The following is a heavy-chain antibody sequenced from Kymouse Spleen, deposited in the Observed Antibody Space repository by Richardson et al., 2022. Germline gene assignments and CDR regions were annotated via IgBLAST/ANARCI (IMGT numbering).Heavy chain of an antibody. CDR3: ARDEDTVRGVIIKSYYYGMDV. CDR2: ISSSSSTI. J-gene: IGHJ6*02. D-gene: IGHD3-10*01. V-gene: IGHV3-48*02. Sequence: EVQLVESGGGLVQPGGSLRLSCAASGFTFSSYSMNWVRQAPGKGLEWVSYISSSSSTIYYADSVKGRFTISRDNAKNSLYLQMNSLRDEDTAVYYCARDEDTVRGVIIKSYYYGMDVWGQGTTVTVSS. CDR1: GFTFSSYS.